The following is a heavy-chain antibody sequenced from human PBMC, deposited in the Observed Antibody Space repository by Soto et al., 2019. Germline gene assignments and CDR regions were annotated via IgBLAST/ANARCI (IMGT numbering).Heavy chain of an antibody. V-gene: IGHV1-3*01. Sequence: GASVKVSCKASGYSFTNSAIHWLRQAPGQRLEWMGWINAGSGSAKYSQKFQGRVTITRDTSASTAYMELSSLRSDDTAVYYCARGSCFDAYWGQGTLVTGSS. CDR2: INAGSGSA. CDR3: ARGSCFDAY. J-gene: IGHJ4*02. D-gene: IGHD3-10*02. CDR1: GYSFTNSA.